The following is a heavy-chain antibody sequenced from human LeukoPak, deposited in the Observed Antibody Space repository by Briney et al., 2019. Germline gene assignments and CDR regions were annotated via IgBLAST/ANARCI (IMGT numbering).Heavy chain of an antibody. CDR2: IAYDGSNK. V-gene: IGHV3-30-3*01. CDR3: ARDMKGIVVVPAAIGWFDP. J-gene: IGHJ5*02. Sequence: PGGSLRLSCAASGFTFSSYAMHWVRQAPGKGLEWVAVIAYDGSNKYYADSVKGRFTISRDNSKNTLYLQMNSLRAEDTAVYYCARDMKGIVVVPAAIGWFDPWGQGTLVTVSS. D-gene: IGHD2-2*02. CDR1: GFTFSSYA.